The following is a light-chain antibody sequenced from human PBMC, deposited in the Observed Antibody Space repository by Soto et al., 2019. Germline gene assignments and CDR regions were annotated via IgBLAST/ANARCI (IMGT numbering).Light chain of an antibody. Sequence: EMVMTQSPATLSVSPGERVTLSCRASESVHRNLAWYQQKPGQGPSLLIYYASTRATGVPDRFTGSGSGTEFTLTMSSLQSEDFGVYHCQHYSNWPPTCGPATKVDIK. J-gene: IGKJ3*01. CDR1: ESVHRN. CDR3: QHYSNWPPT. V-gene: IGKV3-15*01. CDR2: YAS.